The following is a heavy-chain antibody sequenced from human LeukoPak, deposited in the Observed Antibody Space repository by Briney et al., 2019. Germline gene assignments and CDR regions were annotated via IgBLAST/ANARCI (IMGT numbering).Heavy chain of an antibody. D-gene: IGHD2-21*01. J-gene: IGHJ4*02. CDR3: LRGGWGSLLDY. V-gene: IGHV3-23*01. CDR2: ISSSGKSGDKT. Sequence: GGSLRLSCAASGFSFSNYATTRVRQAPGKGLEWVSTISSSGKSGDKTYYEDSVKGRFTISRDNSKNTLCLQVNRLRAEDTAMYYCLRGGWGSLLDYWGQGTLVTVSS. CDR1: GFSFSNYA.